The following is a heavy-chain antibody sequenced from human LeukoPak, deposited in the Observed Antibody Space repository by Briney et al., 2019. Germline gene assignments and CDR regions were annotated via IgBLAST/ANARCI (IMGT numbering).Heavy chain of an antibody. CDR3: ARGGIVVVTARPYYFDY. Sequence: ASVKVSCKASGYTFTSYDINWVRQATGQGLEWMGWMSPNRGSTGYAQKFQGRVTMTRNTSISTAYMEISSLRSEDTAVYYYARGGIVVVTARPYYFDYWGQGTLVTVSS. CDR2: MSPNRGST. V-gene: IGHV1-8*01. J-gene: IGHJ4*02. CDR1: GYTFTSYD. D-gene: IGHD2-21*02.